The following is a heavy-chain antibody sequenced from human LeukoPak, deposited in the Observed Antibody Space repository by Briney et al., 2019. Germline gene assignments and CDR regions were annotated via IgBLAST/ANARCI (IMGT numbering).Heavy chain of an antibody. D-gene: IGHD3-3*01. J-gene: IGHJ4*02. V-gene: IGHV4-34*06. Sequence: SETLSLTCAVYGGSFSGYYWSWIRQPPGKGLEWIGEINHSGSTNYNPSLKSRVTISVDTSKNQFSLKLGSVTAADTAVYYCANLEPRGFDYWGQGTLVTVSS. CDR1: GGSFSGYY. CDR3: ANLEPRGFDY. CDR2: INHSGST.